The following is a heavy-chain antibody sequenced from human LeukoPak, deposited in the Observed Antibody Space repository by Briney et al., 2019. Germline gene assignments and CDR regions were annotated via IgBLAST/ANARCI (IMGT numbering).Heavy chain of an antibody. CDR1: GFTFSDYY. D-gene: IGHD1-7*01. V-gene: IGHV3-11*01. CDR2: TSSSASTI. Sequence: GGSLRLSCAASGFTFSDYYLSWIRQAPGKGLEWVSYTSSSASTINYADSVRGRFTISRDNAKNSLYLQMSSLRAEDTAVYYCAKDERNWNYNLASQTYDWGQGTLVTVSS. CDR3: AKDERNWNYNLASQTYD. J-gene: IGHJ4*02.